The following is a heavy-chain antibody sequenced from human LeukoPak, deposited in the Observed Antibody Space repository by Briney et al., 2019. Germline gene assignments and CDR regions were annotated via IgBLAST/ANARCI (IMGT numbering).Heavy chain of an antibody. CDR2: INPNSGVT. Sequence: SVKVSGKASRYTFSAYYIHWVRQAPRQGFEWMGWINPNSGVTNYPQKFQGRVTMTRDTSITTAYMALSSLRSDDTAVYYCATSVLLVVYWGQGTLVTVSS. CDR1: RYTFSAYY. D-gene: IGHD2-8*02. J-gene: IGHJ4*02. V-gene: IGHV1-2*02. CDR3: ATSVLLVVY.